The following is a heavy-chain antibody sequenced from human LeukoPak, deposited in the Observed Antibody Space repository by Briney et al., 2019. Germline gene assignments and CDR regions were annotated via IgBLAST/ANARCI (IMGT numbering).Heavy chain of an antibody. D-gene: IGHD2-2*01. CDR3: ARAGYCSSTSCYVGFNWFDP. CDR1: GGSISSGGHS. Sequence: SSETLSLTCAVSGGSISSGGHSWSWIRQPPGKGLEWIGYIYYSGSTYYNPSLKSRVTISVDTSKNQFSLKLSSVTAADTTVYYCARAGYCSSTSCYVGFNWFDPWGQGTLVTVSS. V-gene: IGHV4-30-4*07. J-gene: IGHJ5*02. CDR2: IYYSGST.